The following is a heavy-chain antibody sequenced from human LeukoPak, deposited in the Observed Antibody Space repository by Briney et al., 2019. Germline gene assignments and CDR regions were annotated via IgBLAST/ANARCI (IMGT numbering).Heavy chain of an antibody. D-gene: IGHD5-18*01. Sequence: SETLSLTCTVSGGSISSSSYYWGWIRQPPGKGLEWIGSIYYSGSTYYNPSLKSRVTISVDTSKNQFSLKLSSVTAADTAVYYCARGGRYSYGFSSGAFDIWGQGTMVTVSS. J-gene: IGHJ3*02. CDR3: ARGGRYSYGFSSGAFDI. CDR1: GGSISSSSYY. V-gene: IGHV4-39*01. CDR2: IYYSGST.